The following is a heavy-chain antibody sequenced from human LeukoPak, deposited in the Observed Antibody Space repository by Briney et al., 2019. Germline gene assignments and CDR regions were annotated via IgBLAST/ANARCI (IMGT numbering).Heavy chain of an antibody. CDR3: AKPITIFGVVDDAFDI. V-gene: IGHV3-30*02. Sequence: QSGGSLRLSCAASGFTFSSYGMHWVRQAPGKGLEWVAFIRYDGSNKYYADSVKGRFTNSRDNSKNTLYLQMNSLRAEDTAVYYRAKPITIFGVVDDAFDIWGQGTMVTVSS. D-gene: IGHD3-3*01. J-gene: IGHJ3*02. CDR2: IRYDGSNK. CDR1: GFTFSSYG.